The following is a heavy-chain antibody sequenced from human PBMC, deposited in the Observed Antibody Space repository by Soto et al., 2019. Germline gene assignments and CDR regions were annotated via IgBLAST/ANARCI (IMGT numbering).Heavy chain of an antibody. CDR3: ARGISDYSDGTGPSWDEAFDI. CDR2: SIPTFGTT. J-gene: IGHJ3*02. D-gene: IGHD1-26*01. V-gene: IGHV1-69*06. Sequence: QVQLVQSGAEVKRPGSSVKVSCKTSGGLLSSYAISWVRQAPGQGLEWMGGSIPTFGTTVYAQNFQGRGPITADRSTGTAYLELRGLRSKDTAVYYCARGISDYSDGTGPSWDEAFDIWGQGTMVTVSS. CDR1: GGLLSSYA.